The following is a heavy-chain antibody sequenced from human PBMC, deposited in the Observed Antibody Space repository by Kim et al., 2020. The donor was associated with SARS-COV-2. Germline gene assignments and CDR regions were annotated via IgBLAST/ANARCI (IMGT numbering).Heavy chain of an antibody. CDR2: IYYSESP. Sequence: SETLSLTCTVSGGSIISYYWSWIRQPPGKGLEWLGNIYYSESPNYNPSLKSGVTISVDTSNNQFSLKVSSVTSADTAVYFCARVGGYPLGAFDIWAQGT. D-gene: IGHD5-12*01. V-gene: IGHV4-59*01. CDR3: ARVGGYPLGAFDI. CDR1: GGSIISYY. J-gene: IGHJ3*02.